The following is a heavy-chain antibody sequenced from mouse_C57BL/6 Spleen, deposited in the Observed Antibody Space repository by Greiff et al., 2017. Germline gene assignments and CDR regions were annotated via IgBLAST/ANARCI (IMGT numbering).Heavy chain of an antibody. Sequence: EVKLVESGPELVKPGASVKMSCKASGYTFTDYNMHWVKQSHGKSLEWIGYINPNNGGTSYNQKFKGKATLTVNKSSSTAYMELRSLTSEDSAVYYCGSNTTVFDYWGQGTTLTVSS. CDR3: GSNTTVFDY. D-gene: IGHD1-1*01. CDR2: INPNNGGT. V-gene: IGHV1-22*01. J-gene: IGHJ2*01. CDR1: GYTFTDYN.